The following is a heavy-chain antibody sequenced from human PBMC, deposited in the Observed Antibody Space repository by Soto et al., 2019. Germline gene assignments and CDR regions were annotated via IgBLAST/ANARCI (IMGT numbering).Heavy chain of an antibody. V-gene: IGHV4-31*03. CDR3: ARTSVNTVTTFIEFDY. CDR2: IYYSGST. J-gene: IGHJ4*02. CDR1: GGSISSGGYY. D-gene: IGHD4-17*01. Sequence: QVQLQESGPGLVKPSQTLSLTCTVSGGSISSGGYYWSWIRQHPGKGLEWIGYIYYSGSTYYNPSLKSRVTISLDTSKNQFSLKLSSVTAADTAVYYCARTSVNTVTTFIEFDYWGQGTLVTVSS.